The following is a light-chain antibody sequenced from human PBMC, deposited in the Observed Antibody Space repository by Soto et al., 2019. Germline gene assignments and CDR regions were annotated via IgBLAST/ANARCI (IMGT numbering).Light chain of an antibody. CDR3: QQYGSSPDT. Sequence: EIVLTQSPGTLSLSPGERATLSCRASQSVSSNYLAWYQQKPGQAPRLLIYGASSRATGIPDRVSGSGYGTDFSLTSSRLEPEDFVVYYCQQYGSSPDTFGQGTKLEIK. CDR2: GAS. J-gene: IGKJ2*01. CDR1: QSVSSNY. V-gene: IGKV3-20*01.